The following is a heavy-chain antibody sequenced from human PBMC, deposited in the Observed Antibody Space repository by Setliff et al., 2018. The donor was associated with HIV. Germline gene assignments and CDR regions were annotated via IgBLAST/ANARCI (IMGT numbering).Heavy chain of an antibody. V-gene: IGHV1-18*01. CDR3: ARAYPWGYVEYYYMDV. D-gene: IGHD3-16*01. CDR2: ISGYNGNT. J-gene: IGHJ6*03. CDR1: GYAFTDYS. Sequence: GASVKVSCKTSGYAFTDYSIHWVRQSPGQGLEWVGRISGYNGNTDYAQNLQGRVTMTTDTSTSTAYMELRSLRSDDTAVYYCARAYPWGYVEYYYMDVWGKGTTVTVSS.